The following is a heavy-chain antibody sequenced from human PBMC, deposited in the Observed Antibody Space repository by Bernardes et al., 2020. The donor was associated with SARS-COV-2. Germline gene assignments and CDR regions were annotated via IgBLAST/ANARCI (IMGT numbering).Heavy chain of an antibody. V-gene: IGHV3-23*01. CDR3: AKLASMVRGVTSFPKYYFDY. J-gene: IGHJ4*02. CDR1: GFTFSSYA. D-gene: IGHD3-10*01. Sequence: GGSLRLSCAASGFTFSSYAMSWVRQAPGKGLEWVSAISGSGGSTYYADSVKGRFTISRDNSKNTLYLQMNSLRAEDTAVYYCAKLASMVRGVTSFPKYYFDYWGQGTLVTVSS. CDR2: ISGSGGST.